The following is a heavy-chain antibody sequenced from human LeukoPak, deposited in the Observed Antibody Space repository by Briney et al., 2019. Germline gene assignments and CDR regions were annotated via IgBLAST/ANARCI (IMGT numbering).Heavy chain of an antibody. CDR2: IYWNDDK. Sequence: SGPTLVNPTQTLTLTCTFSGFSLSTSGVGVGWIRQPPGKALEWLALIYWNDDKRYSPSLKSRLTITKGTSKNQVVLTMTNMDPVDTATYYCAHRPNYDFWSGRSYYFDYWGQGTLVTVSS. D-gene: IGHD3-3*01. CDR3: AHRPNYDFWSGRSYYFDY. V-gene: IGHV2-5*01. CDR1: GFSLSTSGVG. J-gene: IGHJ4*02.